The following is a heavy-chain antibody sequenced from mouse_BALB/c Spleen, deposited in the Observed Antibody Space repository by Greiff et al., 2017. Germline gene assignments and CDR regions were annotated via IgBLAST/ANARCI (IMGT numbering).Heavy chain of an antibody. CDR1: GFTFSSYA. V-gene: IGHV5-6-5*01. Sequence: EVHLVESGGGLVKPGGSLKLSCAASGFTFSSYAMSWVRQTPEKRLEWVASISSGGSTYYPDSVKGRFTISRDNARNILYLQMSSLRSEDTAMYYCARERENGNCAAMDYWGQGTSVTVSS. CDR2: ISSGGST. D-gene: IGHD2-1*01. J-gene: IGHJ4*01. CDR3: ARERENGNCAAMDY.